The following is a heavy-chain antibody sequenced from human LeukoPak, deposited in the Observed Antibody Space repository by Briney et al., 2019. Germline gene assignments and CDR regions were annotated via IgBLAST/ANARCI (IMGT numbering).Heavy chain of an antibody. CDR2: VDDSGST. CDR1: GGSFSPYY. Sequence: SETLSLTCAVYGGSFSPYYWSWIRQPPGKGLEWIGTVDDSGSTYYNPSLKSRLTMSVDTSKNQFSLNLNSVNAADTALYYCARNVVSLNSNGFYYFDYWGQGSLLIVSS. V-gene: IGHV4-34*01. CDR3: ARNVVSLNSNGFYYFDY. D-gene: IGHD6-19*01. J-gene: IGHJ4*02.